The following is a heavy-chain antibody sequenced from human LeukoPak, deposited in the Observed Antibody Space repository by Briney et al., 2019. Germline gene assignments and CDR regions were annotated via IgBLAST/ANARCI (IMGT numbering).Heavy chain of an antibody. Sequence: KPSQTLSLTCTVAAGSISSYHWSWIRQPAGKGLEWIGRIYTSGSTNYNPSLKSRVTMSVDTSKNQFSLKLSSVTAADTAVYYCARGRIAAAGTPAGYYYYYYMDVWGKGTTVTVSS. CDR2: IYTSGST. CDR1: AGSISSYH. J-gene: IGHJ6*03. V-gene: IGHV4-4*07. CDR3: ARGRIAAAGTPAGYYYYYYMDV. D-gene: IGHD6-13*01.